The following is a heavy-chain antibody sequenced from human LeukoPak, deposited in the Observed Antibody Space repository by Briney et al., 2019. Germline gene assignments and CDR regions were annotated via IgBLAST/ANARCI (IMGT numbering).Heavy chain of an antibody. Sequence: ASVKVSCKASGYTFTSYDINWVRQATGQGLEWMGWMNPNSGNTGYAQKFQGRVTMTRNTSISTAYMELSSLRSEDTAVYYCARDSSSWSSGTFDYWGQGTLVTVSS. CDR1: GYTFTSYD. CDR2: MNPNSGNT. V-gene: IGHV1-8*01. CDR3: ARDSSSWSSGTFDY. J-gene: IGHJ4*02. D-gene: IGHD6-13*01.